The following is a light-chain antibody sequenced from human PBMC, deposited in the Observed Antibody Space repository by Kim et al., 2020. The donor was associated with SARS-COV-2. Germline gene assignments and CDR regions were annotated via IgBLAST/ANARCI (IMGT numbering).Light chain of an antibody. Sequence: SSELTQDPAVSVALGQTVKITCQGDSLRSYYASWYQQKPGQAPILVTYGRNNRPSGIPDRFSGSSSVNTASLTITGAQAEDEADYYCNSRDSTGKRWVFGTGTKVTVL. CDR2: GRN. CDR1: SLRSYY. J-gene: IGLJ1*01. V-gene: IGLV3-19*01. CDR3: NSRDSTGKRWV.